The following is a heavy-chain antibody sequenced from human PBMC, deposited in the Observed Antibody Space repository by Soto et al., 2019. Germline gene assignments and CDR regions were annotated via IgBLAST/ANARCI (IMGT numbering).Heavy chain of an antibody. CDR3: VREMASRL. CDR2: INKDGSEK. V-gene: IGHV3-7*01. CDR1: GFTFTSYW. Sequence: EVQVVESGGGLVQPGGSLRLSCAASGFTFTSYWMTWVRQAPGRGLEWVANINKDGSEKSYVDSVKGRFTISRDNAKCSLFLKMISLRADDTDVYYCVREMASRLWGQGTTVIVSS. J-gene: IGHJ6*02.